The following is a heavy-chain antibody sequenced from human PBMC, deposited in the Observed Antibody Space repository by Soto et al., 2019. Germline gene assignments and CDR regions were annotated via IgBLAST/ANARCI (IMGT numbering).Heavy chain of an antibody. CDR3: ASGGAGDFWSGYYYYYYGMDV. CDR1: GGSISSSSYY. J-gene: IGHJ6*02. D-gene: IGHD3-3*01. V-gene: IGHV4-39*01. CDR2: IYYSGST. Sequence: SETLSLTCTVSGGSISSSSYYWGWIRQPPGKGLEWIGSIYYSGSTYYNPSLKSRVTISVDTSKNQFSLKLSSVTAADTAVYYCASGGAGDFWSGYYYYYYGMDVWGQGTTVTVSS.